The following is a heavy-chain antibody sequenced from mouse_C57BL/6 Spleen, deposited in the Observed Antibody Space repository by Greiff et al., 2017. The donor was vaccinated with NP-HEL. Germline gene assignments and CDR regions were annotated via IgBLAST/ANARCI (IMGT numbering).Heavy chain of an antibody. CDR2: IYPGDGDT. CDR3: ARSSYYGSSSDV. J-gene: IGHJ1*03. V-gene: IGHV1-82*01. CDR1: GYAFSSSW. Sequence: QVQLQQSGPELVKPGASVKISCKASGYAFSSSWMNWVKQRPGKGLEWIGRIYPGDGDTNYNGKFKGKATLTADKSSSTAYMQLSSLTSEDSAVYFCARSSYYGSSSDVWGTGTTVTVSS. D-gene: IGHD1-1*01.